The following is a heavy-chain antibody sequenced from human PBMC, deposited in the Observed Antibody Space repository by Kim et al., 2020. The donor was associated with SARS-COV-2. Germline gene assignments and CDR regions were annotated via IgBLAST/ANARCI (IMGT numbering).Heavy chain of an antibody. Sequence: GGSLRLSCAASGFTFSSYAMSWVRQAPGKGLEWVSAISGSGGSTYYADSAKGRFTISRDNSKNTLYLQMNSLRAEDTAVYYCAKDPRASYYYDSSGTNWFDPWGQGTLVTVSS. V-gene: IGHV3-23*01. D-gene: IGHD3-22*01. CDR2: ISGSGGST. CDR3: AKDPRASYYYDSSGTNWFDP. J-gene: IGHJ5*02. CDR1: GFTFSSYA.